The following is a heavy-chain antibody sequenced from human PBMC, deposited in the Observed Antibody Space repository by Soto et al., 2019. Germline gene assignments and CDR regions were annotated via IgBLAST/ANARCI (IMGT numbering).Heavy chain of an antibody. CDR1: GFTFSSYA. Sequence: GGSLRLSCAASGFTFSSYAMSWVRQAPGKGLEWVSAISGSGGSTYYADSVKGRFTISRDNSKNTLYLQMNSLRAEDTAVYYCAKDEPVEQWLVRYYYYGMDVWGQGTTVTVSS. D-gene: IGHD6-19*01. CDR3: AKDEPVEQWLVRYYYYGMDV. CDR2: ISGSGGST. V-gene: IGHV3-23*01. J-gene: IGHJ6*02.